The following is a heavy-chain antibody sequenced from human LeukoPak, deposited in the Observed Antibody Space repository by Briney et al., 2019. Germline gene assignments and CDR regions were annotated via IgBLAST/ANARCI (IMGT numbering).Heavy chain of an antibody. CDR1: GFTFSYFL. J-gene: IGHJ4*02. CDR3: AKDQSGSIDY. CDR2: ICEDGSVT. D-gene: IGHD3-3*01. V-gene: IGHV3-74*01. Sequence: AGGSLRLSCAASGFTFSYFLMHWVRQAPGKGLEWVSLICEDGSVTRYADSVKGRLTISRDNAKNTLYLHMNSLRAEDTAVYFCAKDQSGSIDYWGQGTLVTVSS.